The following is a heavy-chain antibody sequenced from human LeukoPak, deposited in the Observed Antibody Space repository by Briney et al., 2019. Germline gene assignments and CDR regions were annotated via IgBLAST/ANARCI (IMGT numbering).Heavy chain of an antibody. CDR3: ARERMPGPTVPGLFDL. J-gene: IGHJ2*01. CDR2: ISTSGTT. Sequence: SETLSLTCTVSGGSISTSYWGWIRQPAGKGLEWIGRISTSGTTTYNPSLESRVFMSRDTSMNRFSLKLSSVTAADTAVYYCARERMPGPTVPGLFDLWGRGSLVTVSS. CDR1: GGSISTSY. D-gene: IGHD2-2*01. V-gene: IGHV4-4*07.